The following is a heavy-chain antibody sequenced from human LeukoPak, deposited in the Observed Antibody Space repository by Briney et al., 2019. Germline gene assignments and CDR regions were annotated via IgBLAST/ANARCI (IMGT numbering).Heavy chain of an antibody. Sequence: ASVKVSCKASGYTFASYDINWVRQATGQGLEWMGWMNPNSGNTGYAQKFQGRVTMTRNTSISTAYMELSSLRSEDTAVYYCARVASELLEWYYYYMDVWGKGTTVTVSS. CDR3: ARVASELLEWYYYYMDV. CDR1: GYTFASYD. V-gene: IGHV1-8*01. J-gene: IGHJ6*03. CDR2: MNPNSGNT. D-gene: IGHD3-3*01.